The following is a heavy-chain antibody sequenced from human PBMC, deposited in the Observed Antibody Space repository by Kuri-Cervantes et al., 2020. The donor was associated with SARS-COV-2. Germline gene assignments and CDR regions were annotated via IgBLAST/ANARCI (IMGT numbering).Heavy chain of an antibody. D-gene: IGHD3-10*01. V-gene: IGHV3-48*01. CDR2: ISSGSSTI. Sequence: GGSLRLSCAASGFTFSTYSMNWVRQAPGKGLEWVSYISSGSSTIYYADSVKGRFTIPRDNARNSLYLQMSSLRAEDTAVYYCARDPHITLIRGAYFDLWGRGTLVTVSS. CDR3: ARDPHITLIRGAYFDL. CDR1: GFTFSTYS. J-gene: IGHJ2*01.